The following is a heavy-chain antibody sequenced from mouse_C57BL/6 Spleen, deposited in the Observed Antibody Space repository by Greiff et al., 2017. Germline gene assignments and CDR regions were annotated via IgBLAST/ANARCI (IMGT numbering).Heavy chain of an antibody. J-gene: IGHJ3*01. V-gene: IGHV1-69*01. Sequence: VQLQQSGAELVMPGASVKLSCKASGYTFTSYWMHWVKQSPGQGLEWIGEIDPSDSYTNYNQKFKGKSTLTVDKSSSTAYMQLSSLTSDDSAVYYCARSDHYGSSTAGFAYWGQGTPVTVSA. CDR2: IDPSDSYT. CDR3: ARSDHYGSSTAGFAY. CDR1: GYTFTSYW. D-gene: IGHD1-1*01.